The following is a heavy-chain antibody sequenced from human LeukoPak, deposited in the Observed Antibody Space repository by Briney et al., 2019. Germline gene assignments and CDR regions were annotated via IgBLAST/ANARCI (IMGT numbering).Heavy chain of an antibody. J-gene: IGHJ3*02. Sequence: PGGSLRLSCAASGFTFSSYSMNWVRQAPGKGLEWVSSISSSSSYIYYADSVKGRFSISRDNAKSSLYLQMNSLRAEDTAVYYCAREERNKYSSGNDAFDIWGQGTMVTVSS. CDR3: AREERNKYSSGNDAFDI. V-gene: IGHV3-21*04. D-gene: IGHD6-19*01. CDR1: GFTFSSYS. CDR2: ISSSSSYI.